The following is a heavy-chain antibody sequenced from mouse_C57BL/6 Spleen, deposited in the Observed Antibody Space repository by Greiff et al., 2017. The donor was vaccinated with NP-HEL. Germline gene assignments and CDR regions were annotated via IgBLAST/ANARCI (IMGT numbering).Heavy chain of an antibody. CDR1: GYTFTSYW. D-gene: IGHD1-1*01. CDR2: IHPNSGST. V-gene: IGHV1-64*01. Sequence: QVQLKQPGAELVKPGASVKLSCKASGYTFTSYWMHWVKQRPGQGLEWIGMIHPNSGSTNYNEKFKSKATLTVDKSSSTAYMQLSSLTSEDSAVYYCARSELRLYYFDYWGQGTTLTVSS. J-gene: IGHJ2*01. CDR3: ARSELRLYYFDY.